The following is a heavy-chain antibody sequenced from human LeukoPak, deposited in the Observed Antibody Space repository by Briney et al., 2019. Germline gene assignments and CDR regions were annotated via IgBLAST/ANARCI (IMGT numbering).Heavy chain of an antibody. CDR1: GGTFSSYA. Sequence: ASVKVSCKASGGTFSSYAISWVRQAPGQGLEWMGWISAYNGNTNYAQKHQGRVTMTTDTSTSTAYMELRSLRSDDTAVYYCARTDYGDPYLDYWGQGTLVTVSS. D-gene: IGHD4-17*01. CDR3: ARTDYGDPYLDY. CDR2: ISAYNGNT. J-gene: IGHJ4*02. V-gene: IGHV1-18*01.